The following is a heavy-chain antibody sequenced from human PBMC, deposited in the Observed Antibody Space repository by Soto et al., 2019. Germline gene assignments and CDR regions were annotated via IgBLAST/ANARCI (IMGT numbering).Heavy chain of an antibody. Sequence: SETLSLTCTVSGGSVSSCCYYWSWIRQPPGKGLEWIGYIYYSGSTNYNPSLKSRVTISLDTPKNQFSLMLTSVTAADTAVYYCARAGRSSGYSDFDYWGQGTLVTVSS. V-gene: IGHV4-61*01. CDR1: GGSVSSCCYY. J-gene: IGHJ4*02. CDR3: ARAGRSSGYSDFDY. CDR2: IYYSGST. D-gene: IGHD3-22*01.